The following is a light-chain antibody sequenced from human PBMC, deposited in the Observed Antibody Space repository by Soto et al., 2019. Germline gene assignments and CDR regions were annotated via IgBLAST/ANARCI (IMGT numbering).Light chain of an antibody. Sequence: EIVLTQSPGTLSLSPGERATLSCRASQSVSGSYLAWYQQKPGQAPRLHIYGASSRAPGNPDRCSGSGSGTAVTLSISRLEPVEFAVYYCRQCGSSPTFGEGTKVEIK. V-gene: IGKV3-20*01. CDR1: QSVSGSY. J-gene: IGKJ4*01. CDR2: GAS. CDR3: RQCGSSPT.